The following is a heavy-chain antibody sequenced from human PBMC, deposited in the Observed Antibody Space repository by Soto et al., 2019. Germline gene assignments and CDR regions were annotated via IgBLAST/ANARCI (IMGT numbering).Heavy chain of an antibody. CDR1: GFTFSSYG. CDR2: IGDDRSNK. CDR3: ARGPLAELWFGELQS. V-gene: IGHV3-30*02. Sequence: GESLRLSCAASGFTFSSYGMHWVRQAPGKGLEWVAVIGDDRSNKYYADSVKGRFTISRDNSKNTLYLQMNSLRVVDTAVYYCARGPLAELWFGELQSWGQGT. D-gene: IGHD3-10*01. J-gene: IGHJ4*02.